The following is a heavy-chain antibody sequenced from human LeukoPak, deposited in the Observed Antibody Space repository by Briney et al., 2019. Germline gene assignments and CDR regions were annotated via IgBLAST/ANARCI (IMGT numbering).Heavy chain of an antibody. CDR2: IIPIFGTA. CDR1: GYTFTGYN. Sequence: VASVKVSCKASGYTFTGYNMHWVRQAPGQGLEWMGGIIPIFGTANYAQKFQGRVTITADESTSTAYMELSSLRSEDTAVYYCARDGYYDSSGYSLDAFDIWGQGTMVTVSS. D-gene: IGHD3-22*01. J-gene: IGHJ3*02. V-gene: IGHV1-69*13. CDR3: ARDGYYDSSGYSLDAFDI.